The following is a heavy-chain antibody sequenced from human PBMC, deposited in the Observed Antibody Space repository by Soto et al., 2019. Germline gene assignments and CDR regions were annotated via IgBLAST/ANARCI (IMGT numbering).Heavy chain of an antibody. D-gene: IGHD3-10*01. V-gene: IGHV3-21*01. CDR2: ISSSSTYI. CDR1: GFTFSSYS. CDR3: ARDTNYYASGSGVDY. J-gene: IGHJ4*02. Sequence: EVQLVESGGGLVKPGGSLRLSCAASGFTFSSYSMTWVRQAPGKGLEWVSSISSSSTYIHYGDSVKGRFTISRDNDKNSLNRQMNSLRAEDTAVYFCARDTNYYASGSGVDYWGQGILVTVSS.